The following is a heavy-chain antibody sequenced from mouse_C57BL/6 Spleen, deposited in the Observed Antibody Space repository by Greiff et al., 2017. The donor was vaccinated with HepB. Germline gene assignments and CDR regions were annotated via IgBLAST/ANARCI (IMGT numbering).Heavy chain of an antibody. Sequence: QVQLKESGAELVRPGASVTLSCKASGYTFTDYEMHWVKQTPVHGLEWIGAIDPETGGTAYNQKFKGKAILTADKSSSTAYMELRSLTSEDSAVYYCTRKGTYYSNYGGLWYFDVWGTGTTVTVSS. CDR1: GYTFTDYE. CDR2: IDPETGGT. V-gene: IGHV1-15*01. D-gene: IGHD2-5*01. CDR3: TRKGTYYSNYGGLWYFDV. J-gene: IGHJ1*03.